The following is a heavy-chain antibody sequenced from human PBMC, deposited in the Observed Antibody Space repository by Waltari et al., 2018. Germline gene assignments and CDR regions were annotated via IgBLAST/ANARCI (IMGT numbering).Heavy chain of an antibody. J-gene: IGHJ4*02. CDR1: GYRFTSYW. CDR2: TYPGDSDT. D-gene: IGHD6-13*01. V-gene: IGHV5-51*01. CDR3: ARQTTGYSSSWYGEGFDY. Sequence: EVQLVQSGAEVKKPGESLKISCKGSGYRFTSYWIGWVRQLPGKGLEWVGITYPGDSDTRDSPSFQGQVTISADKSISTAYLQWSSLKASDTAMYYCARQTTGYSSSWYGEGFDYWGQGTLVTVSS.